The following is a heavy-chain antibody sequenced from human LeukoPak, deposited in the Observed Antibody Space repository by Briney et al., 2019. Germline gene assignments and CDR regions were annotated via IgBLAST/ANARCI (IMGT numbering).Heavy chain of an antibody. D-gene: IGHD6-19*01. J-gene: IGHJ4*02. CDR3: ATDVSPSGWYRY. CDR2: FDPEDGET. V-gene: IGHV1-24*01. Sequence: ASVKVSCKVSGYTLTELSMHWVRQAPGNGLERMGGFDPEDGETIYAQKFQGRVTMTEDTSTDTAYMELSSLRSEDTAVYYCATDVSPSGWYRYWGQGTLVTVSS. CDR1: GYTLTELS.